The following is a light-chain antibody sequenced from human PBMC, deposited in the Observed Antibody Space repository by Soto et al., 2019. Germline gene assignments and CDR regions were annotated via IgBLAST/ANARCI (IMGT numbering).Light chain of an antibody. Sequence: DIVMTQSPDSLAVSLGERATINCKSSQSVFFNSNNKNYLAWYQQKPGQPPKLHIYWASTRESGVPDRFSGSGSVTDFTLTISSLQAEDGTVYYCQKYYNIPTTFGQGTKVEI. CDR1: QSVFFNSNNKNY. CDR2: WAS. V-gene: IGKV4-1*01. CDR3: QKYYNIPTT. J-gene: IGKJ1*01.